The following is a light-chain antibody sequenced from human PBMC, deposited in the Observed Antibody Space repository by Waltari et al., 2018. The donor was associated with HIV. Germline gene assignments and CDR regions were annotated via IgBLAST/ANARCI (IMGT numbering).Light chain of an antibody. V-gene: IGKV3-15*01. CDR1: QRITTK. Sequence: EIVMTQSPATLSVSPGERVTLSCRASQRITTKLAWYQQTPGQAPRLLIYGASTRAPGIPDRCSGSGSGTEFTLTISSLQSEDFAIYYCQQYNNWPPWTFGQGTKVEI. J-gene: IGKJ1*01. CDR3: QQYNNWPPWT. CDR2: GAS.